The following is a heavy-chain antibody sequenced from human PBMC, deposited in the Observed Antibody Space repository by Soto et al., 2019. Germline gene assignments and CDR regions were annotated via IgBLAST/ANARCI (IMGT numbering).Heavy chain of an antibody. J-gene: IGHJ6*02. CDR3: ARERMTRRYYYGMDV. V-gene: IGHV1-2*04. CDR2: INPNSGGT. CDR1: GYTFTGYY. D-gene: IGHD6-6*01. Sequence: QVQLVQSGAEVKKPGASVKVSCKASGYTFTGYYMHWVRQAPGQGLEWMGWINPNSGGTNYAQKFQGWVTMTRDTSISTAYMELSRLRSYDTAVYYCARERMTRRYYYGMDVWGQGTTVTVSS.